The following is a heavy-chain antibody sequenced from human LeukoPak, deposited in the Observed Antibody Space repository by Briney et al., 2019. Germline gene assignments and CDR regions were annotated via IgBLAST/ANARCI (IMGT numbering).Heavy chain of an antibody. CDR2: ISYDGSNK. V-gene: IGHV3-30*18. CDR1: GFTFSSYG. CDR3: AKDSPTYDYVWASTDY. J-gene: IGHJ4*02. Sequence: PGRSLRLSCAASGFTFSSYGMHWVRQAPGKGLEWVAVISYDGSNKYYADSVKGRFTISRDNSKNTLYLQMNSLRAEDTAVYYCAKDSPTYDYVWASTDYWGQGTLVTVSS. D-gene: IGHD3-16*01.